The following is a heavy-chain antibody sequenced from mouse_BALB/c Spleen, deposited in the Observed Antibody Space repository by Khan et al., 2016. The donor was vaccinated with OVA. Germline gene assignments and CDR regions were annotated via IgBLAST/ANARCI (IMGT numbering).Heavy chain of an antibody. CDR3: ARTARIKY. CDR2: ISYSGST. V-gene: IGHV3-2*02. D-gene: IGHD1-2*01. J-gene: IGHJ2*01. Sequence: EVQLQVSGPGLEKPSQSLSLTCTVTGYSITSGYGWNWIRQFPGNKLEWMGYISYSGSTNYNPSLKSRISITRDTYKNQFFLQLNSVTTEDTATYYCARTARIKYWGQGTTLTVSS. CDR1: GYSITSGYG.